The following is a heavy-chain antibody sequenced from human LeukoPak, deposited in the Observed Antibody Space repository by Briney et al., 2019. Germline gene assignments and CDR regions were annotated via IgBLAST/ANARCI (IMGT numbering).Heavy chain of an antibody. CDR2: IYHSGST. D-gene: IGHD3-10*01. CDR1: GYSISSGYY. CDR3: ARDPYDDRFGELSAFLLDY. Sequence: SETLSLTCTVSGYSISSGYYWGWIRQPPGKGLEWIGSIYHSGSTYYNPSLKSRVTISVDTSKNQFSLKLSSVTAADTAVYYCARDPYDDRFGELSAFLLDYWGQGTLVTVSS. V-gene: IGHV4-38-2*02. J-gene: IGHJ4*02.